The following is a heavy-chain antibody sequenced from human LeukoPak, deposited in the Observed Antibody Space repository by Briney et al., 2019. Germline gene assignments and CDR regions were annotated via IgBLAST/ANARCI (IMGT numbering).Heavy chain of an antibody. Sequence: GGSLRLSCAASGFTFSSYSMNWVRQAPGKGLEWVSSISSSSSYIYHADSVKGRFTISRDNAKNSLYLQMNSLRAEDTAVYYCAKDQPSAYGDYADYWGQGTLVTVSS. J-gene: IGHJ4*02. D-gene: IGHD4-17*01. CDR2: ISSSSSYI. CDR3: AKDQPSAYGDYADY. CDR1: GFTFSSYS. V-gene: IGHV3-21*04.